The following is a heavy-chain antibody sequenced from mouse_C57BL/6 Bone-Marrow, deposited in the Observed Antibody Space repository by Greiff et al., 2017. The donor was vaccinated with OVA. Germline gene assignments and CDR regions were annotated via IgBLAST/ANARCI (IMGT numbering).Heavy chain of an antibody. Sequence: VQLKESGGGLVKPGGSLKLSCAASGFTFSDYGMHWVRQAPEKGLEWVAYISSGSSTIYYADTVKGRFTISRDNAKNTLFLQMTSLRSEDTAMYYCARPLYYYGSSPAWFAYWGQGTLVTVSA. CDR2: ISSGSSTI. CDR1: GFTFSDYG. CDR3: ARPLYYYGSSPAWFAY. J-gene: IGHJ3*01. D-gene: IGHD1-1*01. V-gene: IGHV5-17*01.